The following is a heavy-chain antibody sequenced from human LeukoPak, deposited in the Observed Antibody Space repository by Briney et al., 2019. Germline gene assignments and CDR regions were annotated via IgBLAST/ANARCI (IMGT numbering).Heavy chain of an antibody. Sequence: PSETLSLTCTVSGGSIGSTHYYWGWIRQPPGKGLEWIGENNHSGSTNYNPSLKSRVTISVDTSKNQFSLKLSSVTAADTAVYYCARGLVVVPSLRYYFDYWGQGTLVTVSS. CDR3: ARGLVVVPSLRYYFDY. CDR1: GGSIGSTHYY. V-gene: IGHV4-39*07. CDR2: NNHSGST. D-gene: IGHD2-2*01. J-gene: IGHJ4*02.